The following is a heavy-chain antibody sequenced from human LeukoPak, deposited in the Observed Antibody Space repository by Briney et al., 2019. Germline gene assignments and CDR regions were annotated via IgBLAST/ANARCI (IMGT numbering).Heavy chain of an antibody. CDR2: IKEDGSET. D-gene: IGHD6-25*01. J-gene: IGHJ4*02. CDR3: GRLTPGQRCLFY. CDR1: GITFSSSW. Sequence: PGGSLRLSCAASGITFSSSWMSWVRQAPGKGREWVANIKEDGSETYYVDSVKGRFTISRDNAQNSLYLQMNSLRAEDTAVYYCGRLTPGQRCLFYWGQGTLFTVSS. V-gene: IGHV3-7*01.